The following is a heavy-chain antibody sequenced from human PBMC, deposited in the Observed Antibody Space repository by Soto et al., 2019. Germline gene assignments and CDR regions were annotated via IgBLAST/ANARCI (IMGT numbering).Heavy chain of an antibody. CDR2: IYPGDSSS. CDR3: ATCHDYGRGLDALNI. D-gene: IGHD3-10*02. CDR1: GYSFTSYW. V-gene: IGHV5-51*01. Sequence: GESLKISCKGSGYSFTSYWIAWVRQMPGQGLEWMGVIYPGDSSSRYSPSFQGQVTFSADKSISTAYLHWSTLKASDTALHYPATCHDYGRGLDALNIWGQGTRVTVSS. J-gene: IGHJ3*02.